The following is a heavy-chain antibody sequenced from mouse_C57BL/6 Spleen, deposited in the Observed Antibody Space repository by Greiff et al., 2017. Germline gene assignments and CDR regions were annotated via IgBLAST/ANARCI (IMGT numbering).Heavy chain of an antibody. Sequence: DVQLQESGPGLVKPSQSLSLTCSVTGYSITSGYYWNWIRQFPGNKLEWMGYISNDGSNNYNPSLKNRISITRDTSKNQFFLKLNSVTTEDTATYYCARAYGSTDWYFDVWGTGTTVTVSS. CDR3: ARAYGSTDWYFDV. D-gene: IGHD1-1*01. CDR1: GYSITSGYY. V-gene: IGHV3-6*01. J-gene: IGHJ1*03. CDR2: ISNDGSN.